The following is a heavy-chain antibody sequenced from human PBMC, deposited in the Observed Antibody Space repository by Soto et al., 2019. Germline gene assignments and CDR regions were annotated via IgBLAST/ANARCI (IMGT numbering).Heavy chain of an antibody. J-gene: IGHJ4*02. V-gene: IGHV3-21*01. CDR1: GFTFSSYS. CDR3: ARGVRTTVASDY. CDR2: ISSSSSYI. D-gene: IGHD4-17*01. Sequence: EVQLVESGGGLVKPGGSLRLSCAASGFTFSSYSMNWVRQAPGKGLEWVSSISSSSSYIYYADSVKGRFTISRDNAKNFLDLQMNSLRAEDTAVYYCARGVRTTVASDYWGQGTLVAVSS.